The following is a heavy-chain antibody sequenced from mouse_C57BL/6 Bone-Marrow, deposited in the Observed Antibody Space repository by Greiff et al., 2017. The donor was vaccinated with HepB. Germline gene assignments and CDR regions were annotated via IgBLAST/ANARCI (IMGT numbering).Heavy chain of an antibody. V-gene: IGHV5-4*01. CDR3: ARELDYAMDY. CDR2: ISDGGSYT. Sequence: EVKLMESGGGLVKPGGSLKLSCAASGFTFSSYAMSWVRQTPEKRLEWVATISDGGSYTYYPDNVKGRFTISRDNAKNNLYLQMSHLKSEDTAMYYCARELDYAMDYWGRGTSVTVSS. J-gene: IGHJ4*01. CDR1: GFTFSSYA.